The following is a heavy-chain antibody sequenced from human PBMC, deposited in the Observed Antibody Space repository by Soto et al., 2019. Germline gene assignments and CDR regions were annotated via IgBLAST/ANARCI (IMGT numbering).Heavy chain of an antibody. J-gene: IGHJ6*02. Sequence: WETLSLTCTVSGGSISSSSYYWGWIRQPPGKGLEWIGSIYYSGSTYYNPSLKSRVTISVDTSKNQFSLKLSSVTAADTAVYYCRYYDFWSGYYPPYGMDVWGQGTTVTVSS. D-gene: IGHD3-3*01. CDR3: RYYDFWSGYYPPYGMDV. V-gene: IGHV4-39*01. CDR1: GGSISSSSYY. CDR2: IYYSGST.